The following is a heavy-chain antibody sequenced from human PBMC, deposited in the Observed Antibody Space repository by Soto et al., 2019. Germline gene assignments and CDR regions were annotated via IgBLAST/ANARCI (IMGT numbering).Heavy chain of an antibody. Sequence: SGPTLVNPTQTLTLTCTFSGFSLSTSGMCVSWIRQPPGKSLEWLALIDWDDDKYYSTSLKTRLTISKDTSKNQVVLTMTNMNPVDTATYHCARHTHTPDAVDIWGQGTMVTVSS. CDR3: ARHTHTPDAVDI. CDR1: GFSLSTSGMC. CDR2: IDWDDDK. V-gene: IGHV2-70*01. J-gene: IGHJ3*02.